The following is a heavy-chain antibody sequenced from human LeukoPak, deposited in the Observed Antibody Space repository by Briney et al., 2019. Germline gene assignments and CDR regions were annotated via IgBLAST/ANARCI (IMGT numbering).Heavy chain of an antibody. CDR1: GYTFTSFY. V-gene: IGHV1-46*01. D-gene: IGHD3-22*01. CDR3: ARDGRPSYDTSGYYFPGDY. J-gene: IGHJ4*02. Sequence: ASVKVSCKASGYTFTSFYVHWVRQAPGQGLEWRAIINPSGGTARYARKCQGRVTVTRDTSTGTVYMELSSLRSEDTAVYYCARDGRPSYDTSGYYFPGDYGGQGTLVTVSS. CDR2: INPSGGTA.